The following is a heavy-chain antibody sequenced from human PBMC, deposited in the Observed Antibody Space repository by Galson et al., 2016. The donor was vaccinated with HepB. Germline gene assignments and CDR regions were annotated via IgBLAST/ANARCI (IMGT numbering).Heavy chain of an antibody. CDR2: MYYSGST. J-gene: IGHJ4*02. CDR1: GGSISSSRHY. D-gene: IGHD4-17*01. V-gene: IGHV4-39*01. Sequence: TLSLTCAVSGGSISSSRHYWGWIRQPPGKGLEWIAGMYYSGSTYYNPSLKSRVTISVDTSKNQLSLELSSVTAADTAMYYCARHDYGDFLFDYWGQGTLVIVSS. CDR3: ARHDYGDFLFDY.